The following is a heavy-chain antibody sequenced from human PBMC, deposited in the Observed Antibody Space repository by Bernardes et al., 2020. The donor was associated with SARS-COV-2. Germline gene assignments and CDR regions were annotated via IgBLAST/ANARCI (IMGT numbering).Heavy chain of an antibody. Sequence: SVKVSCKASRYTFTSYAFSWLRQAPGQGLEWMGRHIPRFGSTNYAQNFQGRATITADESSSTDYMALSSLRSEDTALYYCAREPIAARPGIGFDPWGQGTLVTVSS. V-gene: IGHV1-69*13. CDR2: HIPRFGST. J-gene: IGHJ5*02. CDR3: AREPIAARPGIGFDP. CDR1: RYTFTSYA. D-gene: IGHD6-6*01.